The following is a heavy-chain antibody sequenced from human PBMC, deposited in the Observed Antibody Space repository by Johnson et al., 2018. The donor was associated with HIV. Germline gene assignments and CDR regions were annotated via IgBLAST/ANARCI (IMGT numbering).Heavy chain of an antibody. V-gene: IGHV3-30-3*01. J-gene: IGHJ3*02. CDR1: GFTFSSYA. Sequence: QVQLVESGGGVVQPGRSLRLSCAASGFTFSSYAMHWVRQAPGKGLEWVAVISYDGSNKYYADSVKGRFTISRDNSKNTMDLQMNSLRAEDTAVYYCAKERDPERGSQQSGVYAFYIWGQGTMVTVSS. CDR2: ISYDGSNK. D-gene: IGHD3-10*01. CDR3: AKERDPERGSQQSGVYAFYI.